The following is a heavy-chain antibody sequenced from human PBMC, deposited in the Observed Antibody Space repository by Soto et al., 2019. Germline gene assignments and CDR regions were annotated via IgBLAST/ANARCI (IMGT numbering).Heavy chain of an antibody. CDR1: GYTFTSYG. J-gene: IGHJ4*02. Sequence: ASVKVSCKASGYTFTSYGISWVRQAPGQGLEWMGWISAYNGNTNYAQKLQGRVTMTTDTSTSTAYMELRSLRSDDTAVYYCARVGTDILTGYNPTTTPYYFDYWGQGTLVTVSS. V-gene: IGHV1-18*01. CDR3: ARVGTDILTGYNPTTTPYYFDY. D-gene: IGHD3-9*01. CDR2: ISAYNGNT.